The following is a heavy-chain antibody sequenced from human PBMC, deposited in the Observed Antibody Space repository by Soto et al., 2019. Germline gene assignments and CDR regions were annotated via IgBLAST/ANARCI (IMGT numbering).Heavy chain of an antibody. V-gene: IGHV4-30-2*01. CDR2: IYHSGRT. J-gene: IGHJ6*02. D-gene: IGHD3-3*01. CDR3: ARVMTIFGVAPGGGMDV. CDR1: NGSITTFDYS. Sequence: QLQLQESGSGLVKHSQTLSLTCAVSNGSITTFDYSWSWIRQPQGRGLEWIGSIYHSGRTYYIPSLKCRLTMSHDKSKNQSSLKLSAMTAADTAVYFCARVMTIFGVAPGGGMDVWGQGTTVTVSS.